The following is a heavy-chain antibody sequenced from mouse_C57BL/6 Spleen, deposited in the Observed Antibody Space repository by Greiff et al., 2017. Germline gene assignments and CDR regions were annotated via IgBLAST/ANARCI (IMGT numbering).Heavy chain of an antibody. Sequence: EVKVEESGPGLVKPSQSLSLTCSVTGYSITSGYYWNWIRQFPGNKLEWMGYISYDGSNNYNPSLKNRIAITRDTSKNQFFLKLNSVTTEDTATEYCAREGDYDESWYFDVWGTGTTVTVSS. CDR2: ISYDGSN. V-gene: IGHV3-6*01. D-gene: IGHD2-4*01. CDR1: GYSITSGYY. CDR3: AREGDYDESWYFDV. J-gene: IGHJ1*03.